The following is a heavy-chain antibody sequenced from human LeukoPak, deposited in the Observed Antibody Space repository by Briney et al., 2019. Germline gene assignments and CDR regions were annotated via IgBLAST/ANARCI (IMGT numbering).Heavy chain of an antibody. J-gene: IGHJ4*02. Sequence: GASLRLYCAASGFTFSSYAMSWVRQAEGKGLEWVSVISNSGGNTYYADSVKGRFTISRDNSKNTLYLQMNSLRAEDTAVYYCAKDSGGGVNSPINYWGQGTLVTVSS. CDR3: AKDSGGGVNSPINY. D-gene: IGHD2-15*01. V-gene: IGHV3-23*01. CDR1: GFTFSSYA. CDR2: ISNSGGNT.